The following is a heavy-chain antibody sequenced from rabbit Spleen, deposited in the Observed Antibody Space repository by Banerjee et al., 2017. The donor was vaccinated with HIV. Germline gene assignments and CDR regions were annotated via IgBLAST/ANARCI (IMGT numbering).Heavy chain of an antibody. CDR2: ISVGSSDNT. Sequence: QEQLEESGGDLVKPGASLTLTCTASGFSFSNNYVMCWVRQAPGKGLEWIACISVGSSDNTYYARWAKGRFTISKTSSTTVTLQMTSLTAADTAAYFCARDGYSRGWGIIIYYFNLWGQGTLVTVS. CDR3: ARDGYSRGWGIIIYYFNL. J-gene: IGHJ4*01. CDR1: GFSFSNNYV. V-gene: IGHV1S45*01. D-gene: IGHD4-1*01.